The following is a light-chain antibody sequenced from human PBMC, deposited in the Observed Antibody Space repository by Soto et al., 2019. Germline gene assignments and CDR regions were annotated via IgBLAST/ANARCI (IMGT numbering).Light chain of an antibody. V-gene: IGKV3-20*01. J-gene: IGKJ5*01. Sequence: FVLTQSPGTLSLSPGERATLSCRASQTVRNNYLAWYQQKPGQAPRLLIYDASSRATGIPDRFSGGGSGTDFTLTISRLEPEDFAIYYCQQYGGSLMTFGQGTRLEIK. CDR2: DAS. CDR1: QTVRNNY. CDR3: QQYGGSLMT.